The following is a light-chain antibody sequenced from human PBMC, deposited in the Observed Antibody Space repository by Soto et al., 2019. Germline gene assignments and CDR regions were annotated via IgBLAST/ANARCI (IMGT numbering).Light chain of an antibody. CDR2: KAS. CDR3: QQYNTL. J-gene: IGKJ1*01. V-gene: IGKV1-5*03. Sequence: DIQMTQSPSTLSASVGDRVTITCRASQSIRSWLAWYQQKPGTAPKLLIYKASSLESGVPSRFSGSGSGTEFTLTLSSLQPDDFATYYCQQYNTLFGQGTKVEIK. CDR1: QSIRSW.